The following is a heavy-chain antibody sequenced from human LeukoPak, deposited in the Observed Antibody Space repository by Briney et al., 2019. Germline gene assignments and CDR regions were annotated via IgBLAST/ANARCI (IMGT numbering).Heavy chain of an antibody. D-gene: IGHD1-26*01. CDR1: GFTFSSSA. J-gene: IGHJ2*01. Sequence: SVKVSCKASGFTFSSSAVQWVRQARGQRLEWMGWIVVGSGNTNYAQKFQERVTITRDMSTSTAYMELSSLRSEDTAVYYCAAGKKVGAYLWYYFDLWGRGTLVIVSS. CDR3: AAGKKVGAYLWYYFDL. V-gene: IGHV1-58*01. CDR2: IVVGSGNT.